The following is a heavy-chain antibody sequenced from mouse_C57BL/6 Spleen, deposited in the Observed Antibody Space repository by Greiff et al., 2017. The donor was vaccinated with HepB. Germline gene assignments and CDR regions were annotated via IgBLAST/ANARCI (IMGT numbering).Heavy chain of an antibody. CDR1: GYSITSGYY. CDR3: ARALYDYDVPWFAY. CDR2: ISYDGSN. D-gene: IGHD2-4*01. V-gene: IGHV3-6*01. J-gene: IGHJ3*01. Sequence: EVKLVESGPGLVKPSQSLSLTCSVTGYSITSGYYWNWIRQFPGNKLEWMGYISYDGSNNYNPSLKNRISITRDTSKNQFFLKLNSVTTEDTATYYCARALYDYDVPWFAYWGQGTLVTVSA.